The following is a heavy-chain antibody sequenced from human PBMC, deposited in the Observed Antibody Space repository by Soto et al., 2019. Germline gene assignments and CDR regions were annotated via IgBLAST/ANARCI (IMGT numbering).Heavy chain of an antibody. J-gene: IGHJ6*03. CDR3: AKGGVCYDCVSYQYYYYYMDV. Sequence: PGGSLRLSCAASGFTFSSYAMSWVRQAPGKGLEWVSAISGSGGSTYYADSVKGRFTISRDNSKNTLYLQMNSLRAEDTAVYYCAKGGVCYDCVSYQYYYYYMDVWGKGTTVTVSS. V-gene: IGHV3-23*01. D-gene: IGHD2-8*01. CDR1: GFTFSSYA. CDR2: ISGSGGST.